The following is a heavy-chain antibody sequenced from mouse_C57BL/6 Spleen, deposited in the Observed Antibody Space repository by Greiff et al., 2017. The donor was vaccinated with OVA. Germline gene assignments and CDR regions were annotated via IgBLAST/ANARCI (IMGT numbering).Heavy chain of an antibody. CDR3: ARGGLYGSSLDY. CDR2: IHPNSGST. D-gene: IGHD1-1*01. V-gene: IGHV1-64*01. Sequence: VQLQQPGAELVKPGASVKLSCKASGYTFTSYWMHWVKQRPGQGLEWIGMIHPNSGSTNYNEKFKSKATLTVDKSSSTAYMQLSSLTSEDSAVYYCARGGLYGSSLDYWGQGTTLTVSS. J-gene: IGHJ2*01. CDR1: GYTFTSYW.